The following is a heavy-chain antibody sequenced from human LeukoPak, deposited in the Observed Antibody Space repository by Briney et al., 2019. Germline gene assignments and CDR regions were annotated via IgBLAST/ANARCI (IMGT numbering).Heavy chain of an antibody. Sequence: ASVKVSCKASGYTFTSYGISWVRQAPGQGLEWMGWISAYNGNTNYAQKLQGRVTMTTDTSASTAYMELRSLRSDDTAVYYCARHSLQGIQLWTAPDYYYYYGMDVWGQGTTVTVSS. CDR3: ARHSLQGIQLWTAPDYYYYYGMDV. J-gene: IGHJ6*02. CDR2: ISAYNGNT. V-gene: IGHV1-18*01. D-gene: IGHD5-18*01. CDR1: GYTFTSYG.